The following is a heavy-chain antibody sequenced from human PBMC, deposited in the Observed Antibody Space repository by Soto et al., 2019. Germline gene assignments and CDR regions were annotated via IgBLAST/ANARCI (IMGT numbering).Heavy chain of an antibody. J-gene: IGHJ6*01. CDR1: GFTFSSYA. D-gene: IGHD5-12*01. Sequence: QVPLVESGGGVVQPGRSLRLSCAASGFTFSSYATHWVRQAPGKGLEWVAVISYDGSNKYYPDSVKGRFTISRDNSKNTLDLQMTSLRAEDTAVYYCARDYYRFNSGYGFSMDVWGQGTTVTVSS. V-gene: IGHV3-30*01. CDR3: ARDYYRFNSGYGFSMDV. CDR2: ISYDGSNK.